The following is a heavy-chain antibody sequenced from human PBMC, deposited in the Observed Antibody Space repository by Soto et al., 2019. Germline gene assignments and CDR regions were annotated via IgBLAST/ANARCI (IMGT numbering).Heavy chain of an antibody. CDR1: GFMFSNHG. V-gene: IGHV3-33*01. D-gene: IGHD1-1*01. CDR2: IWSDGNNR. CDR3: VRGDNWNDEASDY. J-gene: IGHJ4*02. Sequence: QVQLVESGGGVVQPGRSLRLSCAASGFMFSNHGMHWVGQAPGKRLEWVAVIWSDGNNRYYADSVKGRFTISRDNSKNTVYLQMNSLRVEDTAVYYCVRGDNWNDEASDYWGQGTLVTVSS.